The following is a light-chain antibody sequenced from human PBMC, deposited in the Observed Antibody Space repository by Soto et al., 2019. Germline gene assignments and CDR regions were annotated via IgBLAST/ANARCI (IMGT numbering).Light chain of an antibody. V-gene: IGKV3-15*01. J-gene: IGKJ1*01. Sequence: EILMTQSPATLSLSPGDRATLSCRASQSVSTNFAWYQQRPGQAPRLLIYGASTRATGIPARFSGRGSGTEFTLTISSLQSEDFAVYYCQQYNDWPPWTFGQGTKVEIK. CDR3: QQYNDWPPWT. CDR1: QSVSTN. CDR2: GAS.